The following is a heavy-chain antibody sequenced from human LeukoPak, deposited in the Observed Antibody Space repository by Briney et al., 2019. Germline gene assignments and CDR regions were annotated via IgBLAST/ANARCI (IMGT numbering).Heavy chain of an antibody. CDR3: AKDLMRDRWFGES. D-gene: IGHD3-10*01. Sequence: GGSLRLSCAASGFTFSSYAMHWVRQAPGKGLEWVSFIRFEGNDKYYADSVKGRFSISRDNSKNTLYLEMNSLRVEDTAVYYCAKDLMRDRWFGESWGQGTLVTVSS. CDR1: GFTFSSYA. CDR2: IRFEGNDK. J-gene: IGHJ5*02. V-gene: IGHV3-30*02.